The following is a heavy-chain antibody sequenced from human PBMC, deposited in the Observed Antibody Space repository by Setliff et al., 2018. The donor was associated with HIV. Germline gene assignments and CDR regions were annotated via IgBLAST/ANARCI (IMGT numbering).Heavy chain of an antibody. D-gene: IGHD1-26*01. CDR1: GGSISNYY. Sequence: PSETLSLTCTVSGGSISNYYWNWIRQPPGKGLEWIGYIYPSGSTNYNPSFKSRVTVSVDPSKNQFSLKLSSVTAADTAVYYCARTTYSGSYFNDSWGQGTLVTVSS. V-gene: IGHV4-4*08. CDR3: ARTTYSGSYFNDS. J-gene: IGHJ5*01. CDR2: IYPSGST.